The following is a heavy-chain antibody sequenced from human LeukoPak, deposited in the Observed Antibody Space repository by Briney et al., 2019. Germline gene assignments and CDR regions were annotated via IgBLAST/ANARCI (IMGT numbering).Heavy chain of an antibody. V-gene: IGHV4-39*01. D-gene: IGHD6-13*01. Sequence: SETLSLTCTVSGGSISSSSYYWGWIRQPPGKGLEWIGSIYYSGSTYYNPSLKSRVTISVDTSKNQFSLKLSSVTAADTAVYYCARRAARGRYSSSLPNDAFDIWGQGTMVTVSS. CDR2: IYYSGST. J-gene: IGHJ3*02. CDR1: GGSISSSSYY. CDR3: ARRAARGRYSSSLPNDAFDI.